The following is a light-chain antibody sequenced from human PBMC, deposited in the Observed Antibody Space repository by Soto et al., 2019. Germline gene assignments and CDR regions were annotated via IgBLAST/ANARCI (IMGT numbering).Light chain of an antibody. V-gene: IGKV3-20*01. J-gene: IGKJ1*01. Sequence: ETMLTQSPGTLSLSPGERATLSCRANESINNNFVAWYQQKPGQSPSLLIYDASSRATGVPDRFGGSGSGTYYSLTISRLEPEDFAAYYCQQYGTSPCTFGQGTKVDIK. CDR3: QQYGTSPCT. CDR1: ESINNNF. CDR2: DAS.